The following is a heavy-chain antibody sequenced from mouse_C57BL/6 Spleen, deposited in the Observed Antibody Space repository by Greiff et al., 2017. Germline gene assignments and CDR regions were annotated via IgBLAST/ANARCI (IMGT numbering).Heavy chain of an antibody. CDR3: ARGDGYYAMDY. CDR1: GYSITSGYD. CDR2: ISYSGST. D-gene: IGHD2-3*01. Sequence: EVQRVESGPGMVKPSQSLSLTCTVTGYSITSGYDWHWIRHFPGNKLEWMGYISYSGSTNYNPSLKSRISITHDTSKNHFFLKLNSVTTEDTATYYCARGDGYYAMDYWGQGTSVTVSS. J-gene: IGHJ4*01. V-gene: IGHV3-1*01.